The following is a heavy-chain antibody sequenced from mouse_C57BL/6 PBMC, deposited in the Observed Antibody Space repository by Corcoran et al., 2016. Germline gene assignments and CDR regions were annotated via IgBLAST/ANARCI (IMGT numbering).Heavy chain of an antibody. CDR3: ARCGSYAMDY. J-gene: IGHJ4*01. CDR1: GYTFTDYY. Sequence: EVQLQQSGPELVKPGASVKISCKASGYTFTDYYMNWVKQNHGKSLEWIGDINPNNGGTSYNQKFKGKATLTVDKSSSTAYMELRSLTSEDSAVYYCARCGSYAMDYWGQGTSVTVSS. V-gene: IGHV1-26*01. D-gene: IGHD1-1*02. CDR2: INPNNGGT.